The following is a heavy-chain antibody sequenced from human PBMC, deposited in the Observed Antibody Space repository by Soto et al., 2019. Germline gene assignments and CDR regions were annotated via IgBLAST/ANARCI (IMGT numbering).Heavy chain of an antibody. V-gene: IGHV4-59*01. CDR3: ARAPSYYDILTGFDYYYYGMDV. Sequence: PSETLSLTCTVSGGSISSYYWSWIRQPPGKGLEWIGYIYYSGSTNYNPSLKSRVTISVDTSKNQFSLKLSSVTAADTAVYYCARAPSYYDILTGFDYYYYGMDVWGQGTTVTVSS. CDR1: GGSISSYY. D-gene: IGHD3-9*01. J-gene: IGHJ6*02. CDR2: IYYSGST.